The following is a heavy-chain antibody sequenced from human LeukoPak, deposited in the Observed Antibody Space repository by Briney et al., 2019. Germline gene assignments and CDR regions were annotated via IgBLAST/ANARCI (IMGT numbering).Heavy chain of an antibody. CDR3: AREEYSSDWYGHDS. CDR2: IYYTGTT. V-gene: IGHV4-38-2*02. J-gene: IGHJ4*02. CDR1: GYSINSGYY. Sequence: SETLSLTCTVSGYSINSGYYWSWIRQPPGKRLEWIGSIYYTGTTFDNPSLKSRVTLSVDTSKNQFSLRLTSVTAADTAFYYCAREEYSSDWYGHDSWGQGTLVTVSS. D-gene: IGHD6-13*01.